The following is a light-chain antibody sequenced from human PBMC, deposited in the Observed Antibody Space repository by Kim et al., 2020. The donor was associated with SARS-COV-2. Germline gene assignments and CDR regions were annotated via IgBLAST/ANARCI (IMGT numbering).Light chain of an antibody. Sequence: DIQMTQSPSSLSASVGDRVTITCRASQDIVNFLGCFQQKPGKAPKSLIYDVSSLQSGVPSRFSGNGSGTDFTLTISSLQPADFVNYYCQQYKSYPITFGQGTRLEIK. V-gene: IGKV1-16*01. CDR3: QQYKSYPIT. CDR1: QDIVNF. CDR2: DVS. J-gene: IGKJ5*01.